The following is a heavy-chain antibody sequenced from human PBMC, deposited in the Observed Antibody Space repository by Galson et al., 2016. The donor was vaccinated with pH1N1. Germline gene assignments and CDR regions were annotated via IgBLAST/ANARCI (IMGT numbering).Heavy chain of an antibody. CDR2: ISAYNGNT. Sequence: SVKVSCKASGYTFSNYGINWVRQAPGQGLEWMGWISAYNGNTNYAQNLQGRVTLTAHTSTNTAYMELRSLRSDDTAVYYCARGGRNSSWYWYFQYWGQGTPVTVSS. J-gene: IGHJ1*01. D-gene: IGHD6-13*01. CDR3: ARGGRNSSWYWYFQY. V-gene: IGHV1-18*01. CDR1: GYTFSNYG.